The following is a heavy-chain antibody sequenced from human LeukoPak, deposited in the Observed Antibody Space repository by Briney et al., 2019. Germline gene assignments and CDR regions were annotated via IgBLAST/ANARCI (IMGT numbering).Heavy chain of an antibody. Sequence: GGSLRLSCAASGFTFSSYWMSWVRQAPGKGLEWVSAISGSGGSTYYADSVKGRFTISRDNSKNTLYLQMNSLRAEDTAVYYCANARYYYDSSGYWGQGTLVTVSS. D-gene: IGHD3-22*01. CDR1: GFTFSSYW. CDR3: ANARYYYDSSGY. J-gene: IGHJ4*02. V-gene: IGHV3-23*01. CDR2: ISGSGGST.